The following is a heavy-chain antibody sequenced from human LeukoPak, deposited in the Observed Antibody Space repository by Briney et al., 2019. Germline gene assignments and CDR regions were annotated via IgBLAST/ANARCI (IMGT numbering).Heavy chain of an antibody. Sequence: SQTLSLTCAISGDSVSSNSAAWNWIGQSPSRGLEWLGRTCYRSKWYNDYAVSVKSRITIDPDTSKNQFSLKLSSVTAADTAVYYCARVSLGGLSVGDYFDYWGQGTLVTVSS. CDR2: TCYRSKWYN. J-gene: IGHJ4*02. CDR3: ARVSLGGLSVGDYFDY. CDR1: GDSVSSNSAA. V-gene: IGHV6-1*01.